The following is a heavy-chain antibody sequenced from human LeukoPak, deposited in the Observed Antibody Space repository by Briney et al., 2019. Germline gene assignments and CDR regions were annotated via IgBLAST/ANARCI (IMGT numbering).Heavy chain of an antibody. CDR2: ISSSGSTI. CDR1: GFTYSSYE. V-gene: IGHV3-48*03. D-gene: IGHD3-22*01. Sequence: GGSLRLSCAASGFTYSSYEMNWVRQAPGKGLEWVSYISSSGSTIYYADSVKGRFTISRDNAKNSLYLQMNSLRAEDTAVYYCARVSYYDSSGYEENPVFDYWGQGTLVTVSS. CDR3: ARVSYYDSSGYEENPVFDY. J-gene: IGHJ4*02.